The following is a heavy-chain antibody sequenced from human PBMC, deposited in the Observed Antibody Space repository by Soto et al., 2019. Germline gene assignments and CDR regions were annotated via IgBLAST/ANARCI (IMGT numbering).Heavy chain of an antibody. D-gene: IGHD4-17*01. CDR3: ARRAYGGKPPPFEYSWFDP. V-gene: IGHV4-61*08. Sequence: SETLSLTCTVSGGSISSGGYYWSWIRQHPGKGLEWIGYIYYSGSTNYNPSLKSRVTISVDTSKNQFFLKLSSVTAADTAVYYCARRAYGGKPPPFEYSWFDPWGQGPRSPSPQ. J-gene: IGHJ5*02. CDR2: IYYSGST. CDR1: GGSISSGGYY.